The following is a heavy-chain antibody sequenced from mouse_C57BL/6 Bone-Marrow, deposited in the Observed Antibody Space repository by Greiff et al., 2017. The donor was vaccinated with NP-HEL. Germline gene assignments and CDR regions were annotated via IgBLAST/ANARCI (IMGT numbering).Heavy chain of an antibody. J-gene: IGHJ2*01. Sequence: VQLQQPGAELVRPGTSVKLSCKASGYTFTSYWMHWVKQRPGQGLEWIGMIHPNSGSTNYNEKFKSKATLTVDKSSSTAYMQLSSLTSEDSAVYYCASSDYYGLDYWGQGTTLTVSS. CDR3: ASSDYYGLDY. V-gene: IGHV1-64*01. CDR1: GYTFTSYW. CDR2: IHPNSGST. D-gene: IGHD1-1*01.